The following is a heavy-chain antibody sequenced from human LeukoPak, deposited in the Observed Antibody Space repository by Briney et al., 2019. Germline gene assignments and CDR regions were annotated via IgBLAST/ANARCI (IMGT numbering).Heavy chain of an antibody. Sequence: GGSLRLSCAASGFTFSSYGMHWVRQAPGKGLEWVAFIRYDGSNKYYADSVKGRFTISRDNSKNTLYLQMNSLRAEDTAVYYCAKDGDREGGYYFDYWGQGTLVTVSS. CDR1: GFTFSSYG. J-gene: IGHJ4*02. CDR2: IRYDGSNK. V-gene: IGHV3-30*02. D-gene: IGHD7-27*01. CDR3: AKDGDREGGYYFDY.